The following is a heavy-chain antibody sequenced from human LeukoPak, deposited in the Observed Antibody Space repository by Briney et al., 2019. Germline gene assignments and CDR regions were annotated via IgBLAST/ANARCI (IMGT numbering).Heavy chain of an antibody. CDR1: GFTFSTYW. J-gene: IGHJ4*02. Sequence: PGGSLRLSCAASGFTFSTYWMSWVRQAPGKGLEWVSNIKQDGSEKYYVDSVKGRFTISRDNAQNSLYLQMNSLRAEDTAVYYCAKIRTRLLWFGEFSRVDFDYWGQGTLVTVSS. CDR3: AKIRTRLLWFGEFSRVDFDY. CDR2: IKQDGSEK. V-gene: IGHV3-7*03. D-gene: IGHD3-10*01.